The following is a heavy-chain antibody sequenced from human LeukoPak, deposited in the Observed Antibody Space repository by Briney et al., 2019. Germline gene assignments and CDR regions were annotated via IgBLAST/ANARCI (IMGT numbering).Heavy chain of an antibody. J-gene: IGHJ6*03. D-gene: IGHD6-6*01. V-gene: IGHV4-4*02. CDR2: IYYSGTT. CDR3: ARDFSSSSTVYYYYYMDV. Sequence: GSLRLSCAASGFTFSNAWMSWVRQAPGKGLEWIGTIYYSGTTYYNPSLKSRVTISLDTSKNQFSLKLSSVTAADTAIYYCARDFSSSSTVYYYYYMDVWGKGTTVTVSS. CDR1: GFTFSNAW.